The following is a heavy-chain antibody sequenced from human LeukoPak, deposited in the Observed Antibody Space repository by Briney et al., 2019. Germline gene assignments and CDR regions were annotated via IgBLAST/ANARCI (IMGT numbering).Heavy chain of an antibody. CDR2: ISSSGSTI. D-gene: IGHD6-13*01. CDR1: GFTFSSYE. V-gene: IGHV3-48*03. Sequence: PGGSLRLSCAASGFTFSSYEMNWVRQAPGKGLEWVSYISSSGSTIYYADSVKGRFTISRDNAKNSVYLHMNSLRAEDTAVYYCARAAAGSGNYYYYVDVWGKGTTVTVSS. CDR3: ARAAAGSGNYYYYVDV. J-gene: IGHJ6*03.